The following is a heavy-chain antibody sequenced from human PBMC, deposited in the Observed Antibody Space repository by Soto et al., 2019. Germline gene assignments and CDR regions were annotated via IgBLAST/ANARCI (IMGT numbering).Heavy chain of an antibody. CDR3: ARGIEGWYQGRYYYGMDV. CDR2: IYYSGST. Sequence: QVQLQESGPGLVKPSETLSLTCTVSGGSVSSGSYYWSWIRQPPGKGLEWIGYIYYSGSTNYNPTLNSGVTMSVDTSKNQFSLKLSSVTAADTAVYYCARGIEGWYQGRYYYGMDVWGQGTTVTVSS. D-gene: IGHD6-19*01. J-gene: IGHJ6*02. CDR1: GGSVSSGSYY. V-gene: IGHV4-61*01.